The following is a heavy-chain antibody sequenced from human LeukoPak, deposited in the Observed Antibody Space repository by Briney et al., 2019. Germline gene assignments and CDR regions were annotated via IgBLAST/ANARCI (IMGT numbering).Heavy chain of an antibody. J-gene: IGHJ5*02. Sequence: SETLSLTCTVSGASIRSTSYYWGWIRQPPGKGLEWIGTIYYDGSTYYKPSLKSRVTLSVDTSKNQFSLKLTSVTAADTAVYYCARDRWFDPWGQGTLVTVSS. CDR2: IYYDGST. V-gene: IGHV4-39*07. CDR3: ARDRWFDP. CDR1: GASIRSTSYY.